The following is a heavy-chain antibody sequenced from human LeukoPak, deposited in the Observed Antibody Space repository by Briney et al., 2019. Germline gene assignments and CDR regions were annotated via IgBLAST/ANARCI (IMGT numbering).Heavy chain of an antibody. CDR1: GFTFSSYA. J-gene: IGHJ6*02. D-gene: IGHD2-15*01. V-gene: IGHV3-23*01. CDR3: AKALEVVGPSYYYYGMDV. CDR2: ISGSGGST. Sequence: PGASLRLSCAAPGFTFSSYAMSWVRQAPGKGLEWVSAISGSGGSTYYADSVKGRFTISRDNSENTLYLQMNSLRAEDTAVYYCAKALEVVGPSYYYYGMDVWGQGTTVTVSS.